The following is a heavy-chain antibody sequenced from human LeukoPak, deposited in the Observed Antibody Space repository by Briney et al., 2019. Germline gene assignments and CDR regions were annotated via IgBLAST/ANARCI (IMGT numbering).Heavy chain of an antibody. CDR1: GGSISSSSYY. V-gene: IGHV4-39*01. J-gene: IGHJ6*02. D-gene: IGHD1-26*01. Sequence: SETLSLTRTVSGGSISSSSYYWGWIRQPPGKGLEWIGSIYYSGSTYYNPSLKSRVTISVDTSKNQFSLKLSSVTAADTAVYYCANGLSGSYYYYYGMDVWGQGTTVTVSS. CDR3: ANGLSGSYYYYYGMDV. CDR2: IYYSGST.